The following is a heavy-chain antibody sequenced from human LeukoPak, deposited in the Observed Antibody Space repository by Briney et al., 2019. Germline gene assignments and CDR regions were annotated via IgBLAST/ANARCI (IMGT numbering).Heavy chain of an antibody. V-gene: IGHV3-48*01. D-gene: IGHD3-10*01. J-gene: IGHJ4*02. CDR2: ISSSGSTI. Sequence: GGSLRLSCAGSGFPFSSHGMNWVRQAPGKGLEWVSYISSSGSTIYYADSVKGRFTISRDNSKNTLYMLMNSLRAEDTAVYYCAKTLPTFYGSGSYYKNPIDYWGQGTLVTVSS. CDR1: GFPFSSHG. CDR3: AKTLPTFYGSGSYYKNPIDY.